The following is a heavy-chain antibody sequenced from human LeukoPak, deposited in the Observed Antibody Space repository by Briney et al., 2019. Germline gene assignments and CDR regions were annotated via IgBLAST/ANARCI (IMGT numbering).Heavy chain of an antibody. CDR3: ARAPSEEGAKGLYFDY. V-gene: IGHV3-11*04. CDR1: GFTFSDYY. J-gene: IGHJ4*02. D-gene: IGHD1-26*01. Sequence: GGSLRLSCAASGFTFSDYYMSWIRQAPGKGLEWVSYISSSGSTIYYADSVKGRFTISRDNAKNSLYLQMNGLRAEDTAVYYCARAPSEEGAKGLYFDYWGQGTLVTVSS. CDR2: ISSSGSTI.